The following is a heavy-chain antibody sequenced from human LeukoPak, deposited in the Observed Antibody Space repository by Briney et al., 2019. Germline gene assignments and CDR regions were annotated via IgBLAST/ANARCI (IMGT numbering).Heavy chain of an antibody. CDR3: AKALSRSRSIPVAGYECGFDY. V-gene: IGHV3-74*01. Sequence: GGSLRLSCAASGFTFSNYWMHWARQAPGKGLVWVSRINSDGSSTTYADSVKGRFTISRDDAKNTLYLQMDSLRAEDTAVYFCAKALSRSRSIPVAGYECGFDYWGQGTLVTVSS. J-gene: IGHJ4*02. CDR1: GFTFSNYW. CDR2: INSDGSST. D-gene: IGHD6-19*01.